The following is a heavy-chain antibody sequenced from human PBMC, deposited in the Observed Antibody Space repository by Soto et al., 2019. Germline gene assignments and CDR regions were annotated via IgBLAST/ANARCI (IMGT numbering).Heavy chain of an antibody. V-gene: IGHV3-64D*06. CDR3: VKDQDYPAYYYGSGWFDP. Sequence: RLSCSASGFTFSSYAMHWVRQAPGKGLEYVSAISINGGSTYYADSVKGRFTISRDNSKNTLYLQMSSLRAEDTAVYYCVKDQDYPAYYYGSGWFDPWGQGTLVTVSS. CDR1: GFTFSSYA. CDR2: ISINGGST. D-gene: IGHD3-10*01. J-gene: IGHJ5*02.